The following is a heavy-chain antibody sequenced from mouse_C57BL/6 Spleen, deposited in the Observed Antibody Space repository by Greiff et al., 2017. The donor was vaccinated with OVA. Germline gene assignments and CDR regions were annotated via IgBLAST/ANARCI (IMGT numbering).Heavy chain of an antibody. CDR3: ARGPYYSNYAFDY. Sequence: QVQLQQPGTELVKPGASVKLSCKASVYTFTIYWMHLLKQIPGQGLEWIGNINPSNGGTNYNEKFKSKATLTVDKSSSTAYMQLSSLTSEDSAVYYCARGPYYSNYAFDYWGQGTTLTVSS. V-gene: IGHV1-53*01. CDR2: INPSNGGT. CDR1: VYTFTIYW. J-gene: IGHJ2*01. D-gene: IGHD2-5*01.